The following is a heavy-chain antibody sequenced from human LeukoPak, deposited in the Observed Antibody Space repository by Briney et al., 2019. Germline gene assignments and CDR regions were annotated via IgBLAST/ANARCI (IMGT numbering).Heavy chain of an antibody. V-gene: IGHV1-2*02. J-gene: IGHJ4*02. CDR2: ISPDSGRT. CDR3: ARDVFSGDNC. Sequence: ASVKVSCKASGYTFTAYYIHWVRQAPGQGLEWMGWISPDSGRTNYAQKFQGRVTMTRDTSISTAYMELNTLRPDDTAVYYCARDVFSGDNCWGQGTLVTVSS. D-gene: IGHD7-27*01. CDR1: GYTFTAYY.